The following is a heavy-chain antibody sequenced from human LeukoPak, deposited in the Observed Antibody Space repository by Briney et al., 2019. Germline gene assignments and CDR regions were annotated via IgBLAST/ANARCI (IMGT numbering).Heavy chain of an antibody. D-gene: IGHD4-17*01. V-gene: IGHV3-23*01. CDR1: RFTFSSYA. CDR3: AKGSLSGDYIPAIDNYFDH. CDR2: LSASGSST. J-gene: IGHJ4*02. Sequence: GGSLRLSCAASRFTFSSYAMSWVRQAPGKGLEWVSSLSASGSSTSYADSVKGRVTISRDNSKNTLYLQMNSLRADDTAVYYCAKGSLSGDYIPAIDNYFDHWGQGTLVTVSS.